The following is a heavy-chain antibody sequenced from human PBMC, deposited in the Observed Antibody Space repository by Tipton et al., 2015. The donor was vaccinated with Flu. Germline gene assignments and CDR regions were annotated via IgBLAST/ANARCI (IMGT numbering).Heavy chain of an antibody. CDR3: ARDPSGQLVHPPDY. J-gene: IGHJ4*02. CDR1: GFTFSSYW. D-gene: IGHD6-6*01. V-gene: IGHV3-74*01. CDR2: INSDGSST. Sequence: SLRLSCAASGFTFSSYWMHWVRQAPGKGLVWVSRINSDGSSTSYADSVKGRSTISRDNAKNTLYLQMNSLRAEDTAVYYCARDPSGQLVHPPDYWGQGTLVTVSS.